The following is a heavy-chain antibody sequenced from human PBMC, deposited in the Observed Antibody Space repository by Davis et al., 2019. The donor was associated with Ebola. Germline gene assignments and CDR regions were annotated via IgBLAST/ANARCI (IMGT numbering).Heavy chain of an antibody. Sequence: GESLKISCAASGLTFSSYGMPWVRQAPGKGLEWVTFISYDGSNKYYADSVKGRFTISRDNSKNTLYLQMNSLRDEDTAVYFCARAEPTYYYGSGRYQTLYFFDYWGQGTLVTVSS. V-gene: IGHV3-30*03. CDR3: ARAEPTYYYGSGRYQTLYFFDY. J-gene: IGHJ4*02. CDR1: GLTFSSYG. CDR2: ISYDGSNK. D-gene: IGHD3-10*01.